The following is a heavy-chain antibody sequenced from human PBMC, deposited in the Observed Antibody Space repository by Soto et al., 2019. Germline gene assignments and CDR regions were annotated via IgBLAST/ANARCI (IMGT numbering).Heavy chain of an antibody. D-gene: IGHD1-7*01. CDR1: GFTFSNYA. CDR2: ISSTGDST. CDR3: VKGNGNSGYYYYYGMAV. Sequence: GGSLRLSCSASGFTFSNYAIHWVRQAPGKGLDYVSAISSTGDSTYYADSVKGRFTISRDNSKNTMFLQMGSLRAEDTAVYYCVKGNGNSGYYYYYGMAVWGQGTTVTVSS. V-gene: IGHV3-64D*08. J-gene: IGHJ6*02.